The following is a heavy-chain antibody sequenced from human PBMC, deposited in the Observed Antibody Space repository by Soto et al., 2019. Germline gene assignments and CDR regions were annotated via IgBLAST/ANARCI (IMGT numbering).Heavy chain of an antibody. Sequence: EVQVLESGGGLVQPGGSLRVSCAASGFTFSNHAMSWVRQAPGKGLEWVSTISGSGGSTYYADSVKGRFTISRDNSKNTLNLQMNSLRAEDTAVYYCAKDYSSGWYVLDYWGQGTLVTVSS. CDR3: AKDYSSGWYVLDY. CDR2: ISGSGGST. J-gene: IGHJ4*02. V-gene: IGHV3-23*01. CDR1: GFTFSNHA. D-gene: IGHD6-19*01.